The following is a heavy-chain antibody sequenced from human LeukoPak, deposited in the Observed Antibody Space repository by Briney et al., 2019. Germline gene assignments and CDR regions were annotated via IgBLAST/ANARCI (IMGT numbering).Heavy chain of an antibody. D-gene: IGHD2-8*01. V-gene: IGHV4-30-4*08. CDR1: GGSISSGDYY. CDR2: IYYSCRT. CDR3: ARGAVYAILSWFDP. Sequence: SQTLSLTCTVSGGSISSGDYYWSWIRQPPGKGLEWIGYIYYSCRTYYNPSLKSRVTISVDTSKNQFSLKLSSVTAADTAVYYCARGAVYAILSWFDPWGQGTLVTVSS. J-gene: IGHJ5*02.